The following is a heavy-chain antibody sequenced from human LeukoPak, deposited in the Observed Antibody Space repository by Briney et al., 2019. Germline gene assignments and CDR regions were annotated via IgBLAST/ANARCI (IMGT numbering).Heavy chain of an antibody. Sequence: GGSLRHSCAASGFTFSSYAMSWVRQAPGKGLEWVSAISGSGGSTYYADSVKGRFTISRDNSKNTLYLQMNSLRAEDTAVYYCAARWGYSSGDYWGQGTLVTVSS. V-gene: IGHV3-23*01. J-gene: IGHJ4*02. CDR1: GFTFSSYA. CDR3: AARWGYSSGDY. D-gene: IGHD3-22*01. CDR2: ISGSGGST.